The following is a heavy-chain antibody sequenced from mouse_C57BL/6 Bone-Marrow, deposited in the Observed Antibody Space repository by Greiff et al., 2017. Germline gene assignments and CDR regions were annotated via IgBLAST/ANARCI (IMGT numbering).Heavy chain of an antibody. J-gene: IGHJ3*01. Sequence: VQLQQSGPVLVKPGASVKMSCKASGYTFTDYYMNWVKQSHGKSLEWIGVINPYNGGTSYNQKFKGKATLTVDKSSSTAYMELNSLTSEDSAVYYCASYYGSSPFAYWGQWTLVTVSA. CDR2: INPYNGGT. D-gene: IGHD1-1*01. V-gene: IGHV1-19*01. CDR1: GYTFTDYY. CDR3: ASYYGSSPFAY.